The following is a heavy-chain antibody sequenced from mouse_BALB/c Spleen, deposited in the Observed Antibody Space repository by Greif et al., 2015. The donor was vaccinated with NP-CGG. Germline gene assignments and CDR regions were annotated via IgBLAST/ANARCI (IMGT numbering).Heavy chain of an antibody. CDR1: GFTFSSFG. D-gene: IGHD1-1*01. CDR2: ISSGSSTI. V-gene: IGHV5-17*02. CDR3: ARSGWGTTVESLDY. J-gene: IGHJ2*01. Sequence: EVHLVESGGGLVQPGGSRKLSCAASGFTFSSFGMHWVRQAPERGLEWVAYISSGSSTIYYADTVKGRFTISRDNPKNTLFLQMTSLRSEDTAMYYCARSGWGTTVESLDYWGQGTTLTVSS.